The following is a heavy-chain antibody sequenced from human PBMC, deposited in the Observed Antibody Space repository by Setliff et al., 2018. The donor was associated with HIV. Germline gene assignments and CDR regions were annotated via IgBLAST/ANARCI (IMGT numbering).Heavy chain of an antibody. V-gene: IGHV7-4-1*02. J-gene: IGHJ6*03. D-gene: IGHD3-10*01. Sequence: ASVKVSCKASGYTFTSYAMNWVRQAPGRGLEWMGWINTNTGNPTYAQGFTGRFVFSLDTSVSTAYLQISSLKAEDTAVYYCARDESDSLYYMDYYYMDVWGKGTTVTV. CDR3: ARDESDSLYYMDYYYMDV. CDR2: INTNTGNP. CDR1: GYTFTSYA.